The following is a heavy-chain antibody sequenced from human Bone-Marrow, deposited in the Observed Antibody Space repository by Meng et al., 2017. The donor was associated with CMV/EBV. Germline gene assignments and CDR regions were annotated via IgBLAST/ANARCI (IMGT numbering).Heavy chain of an antibody. J-gene: IGHJ4*02. CDR3: ARVYPARYYYDSSGYYYGGRYFDY. V-gene: IGHV4-34*01. CDR1: YY. D-gene: IGHD3-22*01. Sequence: YYWSWIRQPPGKGLEWIGEINHSGSTNYNPSLKSRVTISVDTSKNQFSLKLSSVTAADTAVYYCARVYPARYYYDSSGYYYGGRYFDYWGQGTLVTVSS. CDR2: INHSGST.